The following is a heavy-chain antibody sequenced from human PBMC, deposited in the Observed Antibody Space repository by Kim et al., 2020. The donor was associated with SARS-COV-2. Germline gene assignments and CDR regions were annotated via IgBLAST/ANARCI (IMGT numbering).Heavy chain of an antibody. V-gene: IGHV3-30*18. CDR1: GFGSYG. Sequence: GGSLRLSYLASGFGSYGIHWVRQAPGRGLEWVAVLSNDGTKEYYAYSVKGRFTISRDRWQDTVYLQMTTLRPGDTAVYYCAKEGPDPNYYFYYGVDVWGQGTTVTVSS. CDR3: AKEGPDPNYYFYYGVDV. CDR2: LSNDGTKE. J-gene: IGHJ6*02.